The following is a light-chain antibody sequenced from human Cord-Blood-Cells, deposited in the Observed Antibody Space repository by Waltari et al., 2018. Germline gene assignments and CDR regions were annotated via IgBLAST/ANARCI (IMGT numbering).Light chain of an antibody. CDR1: QRVSSSY. Sequence: EIVLTQSPGTLSLSPGERATLSCRASQRVSSSYLAWYQQKPGQAPRLLIYGASSRATCIPDRFSGSGSVTDFTLTISRLEPEDFAVYYCQQYGSSPRTLTFGGGTNVEIK. CDR3: QQYGSSPRTLT. CDR2: GAS. J-gene: IGKJ4*01. V-gene: IGKV3-20*01.